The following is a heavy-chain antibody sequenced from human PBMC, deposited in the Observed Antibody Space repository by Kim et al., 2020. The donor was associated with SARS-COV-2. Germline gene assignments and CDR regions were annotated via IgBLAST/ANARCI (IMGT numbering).Heavy chain of an antibody. J-gene: IGHJ3*02. CDR2: IIGSGGGS. CDR1: GFSFSSFD. CDR3: AKVNSGGSGAFDI. D-gene: IGHD3-10*01. V-gene: IGHV3-23*01. Sequence: GGSLRLSCAASGFSFSSFDMSWVRQAPGKGLEWVTTIIGSGGGSYYADSVKGRITVSRDNSNNTLYLQMSSLRAEDTAVYYCAKVNSGGSGAFDIWGQGTMVTVSS.